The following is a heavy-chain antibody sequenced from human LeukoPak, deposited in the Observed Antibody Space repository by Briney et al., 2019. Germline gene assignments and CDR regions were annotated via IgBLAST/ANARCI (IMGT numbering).Heavy chain of an antibody. J-gene: IGHJ4*02. V-gene: IGHV4-34*01. CDR3: ARGHIVVGPSALFRRLGVYYFDY. CDR2: XTHXGXT. D-gene: IGHD2-2*01. Sequence: PSETLSLTCAVYGESXSXHYWXWIXXPPGKXLEWIGXXTHXGXTNYNPSLRSRVSISVDTSKNQFSLKMRSVPAADTAVYYCARGHIVVGPSALFRRLGVYYFDYWGQGTLVSVSS. CDR1: GESXSXHY.